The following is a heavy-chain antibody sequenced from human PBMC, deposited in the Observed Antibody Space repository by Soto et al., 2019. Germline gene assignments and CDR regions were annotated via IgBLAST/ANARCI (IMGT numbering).Heavy chain of an antibody. CDR3: ASLPLFGRLRDY. V-gene: IGHV4-31*03. CDR1: GGSISSGGYY. J-gene: IGHJ4*02. Sequence: SETLSLTCTVSGGSISSGGYYWSWIRQHPGKGLEWIGYIYYSGSTYYNPSLKSRVTIPVDTSKNQFSLKLSSVTAADTAVYYCASLPLFGRLRDYWGQGTLVTVSS. D-gene: IGHD1-26*01. CDR2: IYYSGST.